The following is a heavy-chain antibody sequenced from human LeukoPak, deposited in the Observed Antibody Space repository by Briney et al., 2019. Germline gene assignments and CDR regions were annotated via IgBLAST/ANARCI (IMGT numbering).Heavy chain of an antibody. CDR2: IKQDGSKK. J-gene: IGHJ4*02. D-gene: IGHD5-24*01. CDR3: TRVGYIDEGIDY. V-gene: IGHV3-7*04. CDR1: GFPFSSYW. Sequence: HPGGSLRLSCVASGFPFSSYWMTWVRQAPGKGLEWVANIKQDGSKKSYVDSVKGRFTISRDNAKNSLCLQMNSLRAEDTAIYYCTRVGYIDEGIDYWGQGTLVTVSS.